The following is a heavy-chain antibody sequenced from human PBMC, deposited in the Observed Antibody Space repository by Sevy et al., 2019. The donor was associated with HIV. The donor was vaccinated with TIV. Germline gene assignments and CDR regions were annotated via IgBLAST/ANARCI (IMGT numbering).Heavy chain of an antibody. Sequence: GGSLRLSCAASGLTLSYAWMNWVRQAPGKGLEWVGHIKSESDGGTTDFATPEKGRFIIQRDDSKNTLYLQMNSLKTGDKALYYCTARNFDFCGRGTLVTVSS. CDR3: TARNFDF. V-gene: IGHV3-15*07. CDR2: IKSESDGGTT. CDR1: GLTLSYAW. J-gene: IGHJ4*02.